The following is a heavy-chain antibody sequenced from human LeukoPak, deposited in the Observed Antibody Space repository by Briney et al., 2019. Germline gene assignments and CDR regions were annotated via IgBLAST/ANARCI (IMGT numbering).Heavy chain of an antibody. V-gene: IGHV4-61*02. CDR2: IYTSGST. J-gene: IGHJ6*03. D-gene: IGHD3-9*01. Sequence: PSETLSLTCTVSGDSISSSSYYWGWIRQPAGKGLEWIGRIYTSGSTNYNPSLKSRVTISVDTSKNQFSLKLSSVTAADTAVYYCARGGTGGHFDWLLDYYYMDVWGKGTTVTISS. CDR1: GDSISSSSYY. CDR3: ARGGTGGHFDWLLDYYYMDV.